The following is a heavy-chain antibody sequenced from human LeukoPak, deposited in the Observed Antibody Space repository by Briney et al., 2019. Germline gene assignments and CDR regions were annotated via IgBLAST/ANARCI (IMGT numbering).Heavy chain of an antibody. CDR1: GYTFTNYC. Sequence: ASVKVSCKASGYTFTNYCMHWVRQAPGQGLEWMGIINPSGGSTRYAQKVQGRVTMTRDTSTSTVYMELSSLRSEDTAVYYCARGETAPYRACSSGSCPIDYWGQGTLVTVSS. V-gene: IGHV1-46*01. D-gene: IGHD2-15*01. J-gene: IGHJ4*02. CDR3: ARGETAPYRACSSGSCPIDY. CDR2: INPSGGST.